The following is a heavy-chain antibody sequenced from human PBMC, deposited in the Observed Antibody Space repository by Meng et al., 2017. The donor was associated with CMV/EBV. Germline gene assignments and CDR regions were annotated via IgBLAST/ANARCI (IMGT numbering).Heavy chain of an antibody. CDR2: INHSGST. CDR1: GGSFSGYY. D-gene: IGHD3-10*01. J-gene: IGHJ4*02. V-gene: IGHV4-34*01. CDR3: ARESMVRGED. Sequence: QVQQQQWGAGLLKPSETLSLTCAVYGGSFSGYYWSWIRQPPGKGLEWIGEINHSGSTNYNPSLKSRVTISVDTSKNQFSLKLSSVTAADTAVYYCARESMVRGEDWGQGTVVTVSS.